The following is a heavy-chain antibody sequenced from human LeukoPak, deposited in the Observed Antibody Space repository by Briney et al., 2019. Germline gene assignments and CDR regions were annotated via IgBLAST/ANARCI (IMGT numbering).Heavy chain of an antibody. V-gene: IGHV4-34*01. CDR2: IYYSGST. CDR1: GGSFSGYY. CDR3: ARDRVGRGFDY. D-gene: IGHD2-15*01. J-gene: IGHJ4*02. Sequence: SETLSLTCAVYGGSFSGYYWSWIRQPPGKGLEWIGSIYYSGSTYYNPSLKSRVTISVDTSKNQFSLKLSSVTAADTAVYYCARDRVGRGFDYWGQGTLVTVSS.